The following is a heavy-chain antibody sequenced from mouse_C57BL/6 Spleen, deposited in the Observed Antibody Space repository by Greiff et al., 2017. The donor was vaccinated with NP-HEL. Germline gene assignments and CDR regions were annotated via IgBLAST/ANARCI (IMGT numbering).Heavy chain of an antibody. CDR1: GFNIKDDY. CDR3: NLRAWFAY. Sequence: VQLQQSGAELVRPGASVKLSCTASGFNIKDDYMHWVKQRPEQGLEWIGWIDPENGDTEYASKFQGKATITADTSSNTAYLQLSSLTSEDTAVYYCNLRAWFAYWGQGTLVTVSA. CDR2: IDPENGDT. J-gene: IGHJ3*01. D-gene: IGHD1-1*01. V-gene: IGHV14-4*01.